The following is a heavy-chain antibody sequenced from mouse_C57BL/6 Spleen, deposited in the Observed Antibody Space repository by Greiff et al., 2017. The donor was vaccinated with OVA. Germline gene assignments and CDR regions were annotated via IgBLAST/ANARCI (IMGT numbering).Heavy chain of an antibody. Sequence: EVNLVESGGGLVKPGGSLKLSCAASGFTFSDYGMHWVRQAPEKGLEWVAYISSGSSTIYYADTVKGRFTISRDKAEDTLFLQMTSLRSEATAMYYCARITTEGFDYWGQGTTLTVSS. CDR2: ISSGSSTI. J-gene: IGHJ2*01. V-gene: IGHV5-17*01. CDR1: GFTFSDYG. D-gene: IGHD1-1*01. CDR3: ARITTEGFDY.